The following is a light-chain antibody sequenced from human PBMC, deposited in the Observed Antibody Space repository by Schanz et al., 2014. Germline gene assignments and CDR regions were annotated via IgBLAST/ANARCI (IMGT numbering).Light chain of an antibody. J-gene: IGLJ3*02. CDR1: SSDVGGYNY. CDR3: AAWDDSLNSWV. Sequence: QSALTQPPSASGSPGQSVTISCTGTSSDVGGYNYVSWYQQHPGKAPKLMIYEVSKRPSGVPDRFSGSKSGNTASLTVSGLQAEDEADYYCAAWDDSLNSWVFGGGTKLTVL. CDR2: EVS. V-gene: IGLV2-8*01.